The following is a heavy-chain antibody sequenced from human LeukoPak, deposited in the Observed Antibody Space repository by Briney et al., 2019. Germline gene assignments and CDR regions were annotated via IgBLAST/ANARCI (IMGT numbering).Heavy chain of an antibody. Sequence: ASVKVSCKASGYTFTSYGISWVRQAPGQGLEWMGWISAYNGNTNYAQKLRGRVTMTTDTSTSTAYMEVRSLRSDDTAVYYCARDRPVLGDWFDPWGQGTLVTVSS. CDR2: ISAYNGNT. D-gene: IGHD3-10*01. V-gene: IGHV1-18*01. CDR1: GYTFTSYG. CDR3: ARDRPVLGDWFDP. J-gene: IGHJ5*02.